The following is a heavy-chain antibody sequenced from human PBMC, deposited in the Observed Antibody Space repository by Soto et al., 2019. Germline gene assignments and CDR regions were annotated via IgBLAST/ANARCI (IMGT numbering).Heavy chain of an antibody. D-gene: IGHD3-10*01. CDR2: ISGSGGST. Sequence: GGSLRLSCAASGFTFSSYAMSWVRQAPGKGLEWVSAISGSGGSTYYADSVKGRFTISRDNSKNTLYLQMNSLRAEDTAVYYCAKDSVTVLLWFGEFDYWGQGTLVTVSS. CDR1: GFTFSSYA. CDR3: AKDSVTVLLWFGEFDY. J-gene: IGHJ4*02. V-gene: IGHV3-23*01.